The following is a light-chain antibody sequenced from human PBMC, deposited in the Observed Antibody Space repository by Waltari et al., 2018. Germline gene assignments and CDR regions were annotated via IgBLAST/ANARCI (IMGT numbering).Light chain of an antibody. CDR3: QQRSNWPLT. Sequence: EIVLTQSPATPSSTPGERATLSCSASKSVSSYFAWYQQKPGQAHRLLIYDASNRATGIPARFRGSGSGTDFTLTISSLGPVYFAVYYCQQRSNWPLTFGQGTKVEIK. V-gene: IGKV3-11*01. CDR2: DAS. J-gene: IGKJ1*01. CDR1: KSVSSY.